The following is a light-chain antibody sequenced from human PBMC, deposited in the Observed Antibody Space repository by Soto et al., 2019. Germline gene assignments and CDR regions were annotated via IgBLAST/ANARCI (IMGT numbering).Light chain of an antibody. J-gene: IGKJ1*01. CDR3: QQSYSTPQT. V-gene: IGKV1-5*01. CDR1: QSIDRW. CDR2: DAT. Sequence: DIHMTQSPSTLSASVGHIVTITCRASQSIDRWLAWYQQKPGKAPKVLIWDATTLHRGVPSRFRGSRSGTEFTLTISSLQPDDFATYYCQQSYSTPQTFGQGTKVDIK.